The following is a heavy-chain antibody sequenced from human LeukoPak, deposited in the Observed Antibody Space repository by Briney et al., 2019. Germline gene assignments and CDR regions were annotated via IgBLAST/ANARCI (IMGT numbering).Heavy chain of an antibody. CDR1: GFTFSSYA. Sequence: PGGSLRLSCAASGFTFSSYAMHWVRQAPGKGLEWVAVISYDGSNKHYADSVKGRFTISRDNSKNTLYLQMNSLRAEDTAVYYCASQIVVVPAAMLRMSDYWGQGTLVTVSS. V-gene: IGHV3-30*04. CDR3: ASQIVVVPAAMLRMSDY. J-gene: IGHJ4*02. D-gene: IGHD2-2*01. CDR2: ISYDGSNK.